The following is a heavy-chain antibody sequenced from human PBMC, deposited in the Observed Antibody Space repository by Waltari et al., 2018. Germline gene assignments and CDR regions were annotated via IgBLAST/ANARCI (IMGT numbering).Heavy chain of an antibody. CDR2: ISGSGGST. D-gene: IGHD2-2*01. CDR3: AKDLGYCSSTSCFLDY. V-gene: IGHV3-23*01. Sequence: EVQLLESGGGLVQPGGSLRLSCAASGFTFSSYAMSCVRQAPGKGLEWVSAISGSGGSTYYADSVKGRFTISRDNSKNTLYLQMNSLRAEDTAVYYCAKDLGYCSSTSCFLDYWGQGTLVTVSS. CDR1: GFTFSSYA. J-gene: IGHJ4*02.